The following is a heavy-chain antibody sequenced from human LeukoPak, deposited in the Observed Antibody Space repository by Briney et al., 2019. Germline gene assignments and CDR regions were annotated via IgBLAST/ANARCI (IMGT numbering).Heavy chain of an antibody. CDR2: IIPIFGTA. Sequence: GSSVKVSCKASGGTFTSYAISWVRQAPGQGLEWRGGIIPIFGTANYAQKFQGRVTITADESTSTAYMELSSLRSEDTAVYYCARDLTIVVVPAAPGFDPWGQGTLVTVSS. CDR3: ARDLTIVVVPAAPGFDP. J-gene: IGHJ5*02. D-gene: IGHD2-2*01. V-gene: IGHV1-69*01. CDR1: GGTFTSYA.